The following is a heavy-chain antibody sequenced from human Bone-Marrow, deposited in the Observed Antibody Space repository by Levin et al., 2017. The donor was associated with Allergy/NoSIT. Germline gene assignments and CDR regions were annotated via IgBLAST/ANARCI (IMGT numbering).Heavy chain of an antibody. CDR2: ISNIGNPI. J-gene: IGHJ4*02. V-gene: IGHV3-11*01. CDR3: ARDSFYYDSSGYYSVSYAY. CDR1: GFIFSDYY. Sequence: PGGSLRLSCAASGFIFSDYYMSWIRQAPGKGLEWVSYISNIGNPIYYADSVKGRFTISRDNAKNSLYLEMNSLRAEDTAIYYCARDSFYYDSSGYYSVSYAYWGQGTLVAVSS. D-gene: IGHD3-22*01.